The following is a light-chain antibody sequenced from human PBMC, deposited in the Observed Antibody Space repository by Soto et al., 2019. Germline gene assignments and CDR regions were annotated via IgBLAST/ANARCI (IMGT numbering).Light chain of an antibody. V-gene: IGKV4-1*01. J-gene: IGKJ1*01. Sequence: DILMTQSPDSLAVSLGERATINCKYSQIVLYSSNNKNYLAWYQQKPGQPPKALIYWASTRESGVPDRFSGSGSGTDFTPTISSLQPEDFATYYCQQSYGTPRTFGQGTKVDI. CDR2: WAS. CDR3: QQSYGTPRT. CDR1: QIVLYSSNNKNY.